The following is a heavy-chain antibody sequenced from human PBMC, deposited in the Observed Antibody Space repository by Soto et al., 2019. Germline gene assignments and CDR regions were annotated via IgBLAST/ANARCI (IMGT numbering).Heavy chain of an antibody. V-gene: IGHV4-34*01. Sequence: SETLSLTCAVYGGSFSGYYWSWIRQPPGKGLEWIGEINHSGSTNYNPSLKSRVTISVDTSKNQFSLKLSSVTAADTAVYYCARVKAVAGCFDYWGQGTLVTVSS. J-gene: IGHJ4*02. CDR2: INHSGST. D-gene: IGHD6-19*01. CDR1: GGSFSGYY. CDR3: ARVKAVAGCFDY.